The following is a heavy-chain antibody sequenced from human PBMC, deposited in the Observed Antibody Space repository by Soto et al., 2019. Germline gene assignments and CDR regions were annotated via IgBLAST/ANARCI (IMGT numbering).Heavy chain of an antibody. J-gene: IGHJ4*02. CDR3: ARDSGYSYGPFDY. V-gene: IGHV3-48*01. CDR1: GFTFSSYS. D-gene: IGHD5-18*01. Sequence: EVQLVESGGGLVQPGGSLRLSCAASGFTFSSYSMNWVRQAPGKGLEWVSYMSSSSSTIDYADSVKGRFTISRDKAKNSLYLQMNSLSAEDTAVYYCARDSGYSYGPFDYWGQGTLVTVSS. CDR2: MSSSSSTI.